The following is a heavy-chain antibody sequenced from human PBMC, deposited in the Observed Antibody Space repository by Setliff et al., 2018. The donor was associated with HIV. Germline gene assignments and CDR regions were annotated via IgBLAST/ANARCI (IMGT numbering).Heavy chain of an antibody. CDR2: VYYNGVT. J-gene: IGHJ6*04. CDR3: ARHWGSGWYMAMDV. D-gene: IGHD6-19*01. Sequence: SETLSLTCSVSGGSVRSGNYFWSWVRQPPGKGLQYIGTVYYNGVTYFSPSLKSRLTISVDTSKNQFSLKLSSLTAADTAVYYCARHWGSGWYMAMDVWGKGTTVTVSS. CDR1: GGSVRSGNYF. V-gene: IGHV4-39*01.